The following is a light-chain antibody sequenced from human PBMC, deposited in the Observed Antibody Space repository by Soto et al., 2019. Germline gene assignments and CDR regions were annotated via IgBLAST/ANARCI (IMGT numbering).Light chain of an antibody. V-gene: IGKV4-1*01. CDR1: QSVLYSSNNKNY. Sequence: DIVMTQSPDSLAVSLGERATINCKSSQSVLYSSNNKNYLAWYQQKAGQPPKLLIYWASTRESGVPDRFSGSGSGTDFTLTISSLQAEDVAVYYCRQYYSPLPLTFGGGTKVEIK. J-gene: IGKJ4*01. CDR3: RQYYSPLPLT. CDR2: WAS.